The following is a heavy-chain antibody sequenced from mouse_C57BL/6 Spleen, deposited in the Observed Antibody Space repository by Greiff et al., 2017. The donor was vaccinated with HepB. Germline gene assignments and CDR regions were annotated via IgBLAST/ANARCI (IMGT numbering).Heavy chain of an antibody. CDR1: GYAFTNYL. CDR3: ARGTGFAY. V-gene: IGHV1-54*01. D-gene: IGHD4-1*01. Sequence: QVQLQQSGAELVRPGTSVKVSCKASGYAFTNYLIEWVKQRPGQGLEWIGVINPGSGGTNYNEKFKGKATLTADKSSSTAYMQLSSLTSEDSAVYFGARGTGFAYWGQGTLVTVSA. CDR2: INPGSGGT. J-gene: IGHJ3*01.